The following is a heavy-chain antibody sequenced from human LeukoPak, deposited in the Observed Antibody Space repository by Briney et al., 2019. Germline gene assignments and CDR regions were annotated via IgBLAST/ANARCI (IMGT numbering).Heavy chain of an antibody. D-gene: IGHD2-2*01. J-gene: IGHJ4*02. V-gene: IGHV3-30-3*01. CDR3: AKGYCSSTTCSLDY. CDR1: GFTFSSYA. CDR2: ISYDGSNK. Sequence: GGSLRLSCAASGFTFSSYAMHWVRQAPGKGLGWVAVISYDGSNKYYADSVKGRFTISRDNSKNTLYLQMNSLRAEDTAVYYCAKGYCSSTTCSLDYWGQGTLVSVSS.